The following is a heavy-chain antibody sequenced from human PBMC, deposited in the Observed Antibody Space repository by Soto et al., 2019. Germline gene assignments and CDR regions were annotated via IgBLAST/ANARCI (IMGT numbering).Heavy chain of an antibody. CDR3: ARAGGAHYYYYLDV. Sequence: PVKGYCKASGYTFTGYYMHWGRQAPGQGLEWMGWINPNSGGTNYAQKFQGWVTMARDTSISTAYMELSRLRSDDTAVYYCARAGGAHYYYYLDVWGKGTTVTVSS. CDR2: INPNSGGT. CDR1: GYTFTGYY. J-gene: IGHJ6*03. D-gene: IGHD3-10*01. V-gene: IGHV1-2*04.